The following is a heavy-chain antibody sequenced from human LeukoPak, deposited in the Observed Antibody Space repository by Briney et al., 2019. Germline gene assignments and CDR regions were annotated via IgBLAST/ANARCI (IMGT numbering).Heavy chain of an antibody. J-gene: IGHJ4*02. CDR2: INPNSGGT. D-gene: IGHD3-9*01. Sequence: GASVKVSCKASGYTFTGYYMHWVRQAPGQGLEWVGWINPNSGGTNYAQKFQGRVTMTRDTSISTAYMELSRLRSDDTAVYYCATGHYDILTGWSGFDYWGQGTLVTVSS. CDR1: GYTFTGYY. V-gene: IGHV1-2*02. CDR3: ATGHYDILTGWSGFDY.